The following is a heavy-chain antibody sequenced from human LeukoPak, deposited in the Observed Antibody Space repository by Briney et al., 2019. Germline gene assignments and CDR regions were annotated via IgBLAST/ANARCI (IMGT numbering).Heavy chain of an antibody. CDR3: ARVPAPLEMATINSRYYFDY. D-gene: IGHD5-24*01. CDR1: GFTFSSYA. V-gene: IGHV3-23*01. J-gene: IGHJ4*02. CDR2: ISGSGGST. Sequence: GGSLRLSCAASGFTFSSYAMSWVRQAPGKGLEWVSAISGSGGSTYYADSVKGRFTISRDNSKNTLYLQMNSLRAEDTAVYYCARVPAPLEMATINSRYYFDYWGQGALVTVSS.